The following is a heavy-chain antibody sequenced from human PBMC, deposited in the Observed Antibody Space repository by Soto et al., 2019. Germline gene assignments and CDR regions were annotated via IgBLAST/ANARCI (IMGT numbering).Heavy chain of an antibody. J-gene: IGHJ5*02. CDR1: GYSFPSYW. CDR2: IYPGDSDT. Sequence: SCKGSGYSFPSYWIGWVRQMPGKGLEWMGIIYPGDSDTRYSPSFQGQVTISADKSISTACLQWSSLKASDTAMYYCARQVRRYFDWLPPLGWFDPWGQGTLVTVSS. D-gene: IGHD3-9*01. CDR3: ARQVRRYFDWLPPLGWFDP. V-gene: IGHV5-51*01.